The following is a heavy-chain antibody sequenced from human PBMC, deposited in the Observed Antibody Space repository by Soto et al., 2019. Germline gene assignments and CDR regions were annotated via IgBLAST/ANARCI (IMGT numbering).Heavy chain of an antibody. Sequence: GGSLRLSCSASGFTFSSYAMHWVRQAPGKGLEYVSAFRSNGGSTYYADSVKGRFTISRDNSKNTLYLQMSSLRAEDTAVYYCVKDGGIAAAGRNGGDFEHWGQGTLVTVSS. V-gene: IGHV3-64D*09. D-gene: IGHD6-13*01. CDR1: GFTFSSYA. CDR2: FRSNGGST. CDR3: VKDGGIAAAGRNGGDFEH. J-gene: IGHJ1*01.